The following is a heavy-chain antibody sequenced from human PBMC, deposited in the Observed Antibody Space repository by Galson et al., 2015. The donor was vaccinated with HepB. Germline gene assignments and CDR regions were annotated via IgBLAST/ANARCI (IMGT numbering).Heavy chain of an antibody. CDR2: INPSGGST. CDR3: ATALLGYQDAFDI. J-gene: IGHJ3*02. D-gene: IGHD5-18*01. Sequence: SVKVSCKASGYTFTSYYMHWVRQAPGQGLEWMGIINPSGGSTSYAQKFQGRVTMTRDTSTSTVYMELSSLRSEDTAVYYCATALLGYQDAFDIWGQGTMVTVSS. V-gene: IGHV1-46*01. CDR1: GYTFTSYY.